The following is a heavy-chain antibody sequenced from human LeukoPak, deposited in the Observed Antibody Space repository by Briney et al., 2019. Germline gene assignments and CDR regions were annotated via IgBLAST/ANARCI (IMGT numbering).Heavy chain of an antibody. D-gene: IGHD2-2*01. J-gene: IGHJ4*02. CDR2: INHSGST. CDR3: ARVMGYCSSTSCYGNNFDY. CDR1: GGSFSGYY. Sequence: PSETLSLTCAVYGGSFSGYYWSWIRQPPGKGLEWIGEINHSGSTNYNPSLKSRVTISVDTSKNQFPLKLSSVTAADTAVYYCARVMGYCSSTSCYGNNFDYWGQGTLVTVSS. V-gene: IGHV4-34*01.